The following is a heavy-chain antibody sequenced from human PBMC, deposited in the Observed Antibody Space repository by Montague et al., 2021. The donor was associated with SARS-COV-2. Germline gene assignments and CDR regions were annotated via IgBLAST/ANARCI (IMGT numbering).Heavy chain of an antibody. D-gene: IGHD4/OR15-4a*01. Sequence: SLRLSCAASGFTFSNHWMHWVRQPPGKGLVWVSLITTDATNTAYADSVKGRFTVSRDNAKNTLYLQMNSLRVEDTAVYYCARDKGAPTPFDPWGQGTLVTVSS. J-gene: IGHJ5*02. CDR2: ITTDATNT. CDR3: ARDKGAPTPFDP. CDR1: GFTFSNHW. V-gene: IGHV3-74*01.